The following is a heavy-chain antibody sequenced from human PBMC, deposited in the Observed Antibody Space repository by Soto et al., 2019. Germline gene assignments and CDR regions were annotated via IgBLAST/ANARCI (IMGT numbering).Heavy chain of an antibody. V-gene: IGHV4-31*01. D-gene: IGHD2-8*01. J-gene: IGHJ4*02. Sequence: QLQLQESGPRLVKSSQTLSLTCTVSGGSITSGTYFWSWIRQLPGNGLVWFGYIFYNGSTYYNPSVKSTVTLSVDQSKNQSSLKISAVTVADTAAYYCARARRRCTVNFECWGQGALVPVSS. CDR1: GGSITSGTYF. CDR3: ARARRRCTVNFEC. CDR2: IFYNGST.